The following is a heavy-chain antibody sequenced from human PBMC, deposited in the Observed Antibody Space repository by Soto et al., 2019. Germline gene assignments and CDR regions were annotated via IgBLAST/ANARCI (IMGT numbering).Heavy chain of an antibody. Sequence: SVKVSCKTSGGTFSSYAISWVRQAPVQGLESMGAIIPIFGTANYAQKFQGRVTITADESTSTAYMELSSLISEDTAVYYCARGQVVVVAARYYYGMDVWGQGMTVTVSS. J-gene: IGHJ6*02. D-gene: IGHD2-15*01. CDR1: GGTFSSYA. CDR3: ARGQVVVVAARYYYGMDV. CDR2: IIPIFGTA. V-gene: IGHV1-69*13.